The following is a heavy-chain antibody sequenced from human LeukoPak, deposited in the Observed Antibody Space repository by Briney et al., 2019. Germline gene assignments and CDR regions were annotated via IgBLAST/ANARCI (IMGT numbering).Heavy chain of an antibody. Sequence: EASVKVSCKASGYTFTSYDINWVRQATGQGLEWMGWMNPNSGNTGYAQKFQGRVTMTRNTSISTAYMELSSLRSEDTAVYYCARGGELLWFGESSYYMDVWGKGTTVTISS. J-gene: IGHJ6*03. CDR1: GYTFTSYD. V-gene: IGHV1-8*01. D-gene: IGHD3-10*01. CDR2: MNPNSGNT. CDR3: ARGGELLWFGESSYYMDV.